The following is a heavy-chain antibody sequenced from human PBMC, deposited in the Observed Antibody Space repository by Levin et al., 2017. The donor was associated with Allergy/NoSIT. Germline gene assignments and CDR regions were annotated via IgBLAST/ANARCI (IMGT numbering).Heavy chain of an antibody. J-gene: IGHJ5*01. Sequence: GGSLRLSCAASGFTFSSYGMHWVRQAPGKGLEWVAAISYDGSNKYYADSVKGRFTISRDNSKNTLYLQMNSLRAEDTAVYYCAKDLMVSRDARPSWFDSWGQGTLVTVSS. D-gene: IGHD2-8*01. CDR1: GFTFSSYG. CDR3: AKDLMVSRDARPSWFDS. V-gene: IGHV3-30*18. CDR2: ISYDGSNK.